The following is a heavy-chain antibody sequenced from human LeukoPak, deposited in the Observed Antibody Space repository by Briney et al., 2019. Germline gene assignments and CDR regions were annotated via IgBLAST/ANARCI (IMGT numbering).Heavy chain of an antibody. D-gene: IGHD3-10*01. Sequence: PGGSLRLSCAASGFTFSSYSMKWVRQAPGKGLEWISYISSSSNVEVAYADSVKGRFTISRDNAKNSLYLQMNSLRDDDTAVYYCAREGYYGALDIWGQGTMVTVSS. CDR3: AREGYYGALDI. CDR2: ISSSSNVEV. CDR1: GFTFSSYS. J-gene: IGHJ3*02. V-gene: IGHV3-48*02.